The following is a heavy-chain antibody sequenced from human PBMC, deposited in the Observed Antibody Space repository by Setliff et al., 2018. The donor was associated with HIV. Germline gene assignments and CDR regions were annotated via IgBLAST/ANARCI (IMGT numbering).Heavy chain of an antibody. J-gene: IGHJ3*02. V-gene: IGHV1-2*02. Sequence: ASVKVSCKASGYSFTDYFMHWVRQAPGQGLEWMGWISPDNANTRISQRFRGSVTMTRDRSINTAYMELRSLRSDDTAVYYCARDSAYSSGWADAFDIWGQGTMVTVSS. CDR3: ARDSAYSSGWADAFDI. CDR2: ISPDNANT. CDR1: GYSFTDYF. D-gene: IGHD6-19*01.